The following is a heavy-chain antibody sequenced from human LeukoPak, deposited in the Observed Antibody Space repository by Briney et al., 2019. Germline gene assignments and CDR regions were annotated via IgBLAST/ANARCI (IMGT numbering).Heavy chain of an antibody. CDR1: GFTFSSYG. Sequence: GGSLRLSCAASGFTFSSYGMNWVRQAPGKGLEWISYISSSIGTKYYADSVKGRFTISSDNAKISLYLQMSSLRAEDTAVYYCARGTAMGAFGFDPWGQGTLVTVSS. V-gene: IGHV3-48*04. CDR3: ARGTAMGAFGFDP. J-gene: IGHJ5*02. CDR2: ISSSIGTK. D-gene: IGHD2-21*02.